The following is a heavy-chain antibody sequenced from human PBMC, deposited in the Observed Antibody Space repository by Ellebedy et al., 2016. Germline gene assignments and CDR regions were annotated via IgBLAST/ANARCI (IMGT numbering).Heavy chain of an antibody. CDR2: IWYDGSNK. J-gene: IGHJ4*02. Sequence: GESLKISCAASGFTFSSYGMHWVRQAPGKGLEWVAVIWYDGSNKYYADSVKGRFTISRDNSKNTLYLQMNSLRAEDTAVYYCAKRIVVVTATQGPYFDYWGQGTLVTVSS. CDR3: AKRIVVVTATQGPYFDY. D-gene: IGHD2-21*02. V-gene: IGHV3-33*06. CDR1: GFTFSSYG.